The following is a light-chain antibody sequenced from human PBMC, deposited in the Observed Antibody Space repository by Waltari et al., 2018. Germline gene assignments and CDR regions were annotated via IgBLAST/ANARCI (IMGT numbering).Light chain of an antibody. V-gene: IGLV3-25*02. CDR2: KDK. Sequence: SYELTQPPSVSVSPGQTARINCSGDALPKQYVYWYQQKPGQAPLLVIFKDKERPSGIPERISCSSSGTTVSLTTSGVQAEDEADYYCQSADTSSTYWVFGGGTKLTVL. CDR1: ALPKQY. J-gene: IGLJ3*02. CDR3: QSADTSSTYWV.